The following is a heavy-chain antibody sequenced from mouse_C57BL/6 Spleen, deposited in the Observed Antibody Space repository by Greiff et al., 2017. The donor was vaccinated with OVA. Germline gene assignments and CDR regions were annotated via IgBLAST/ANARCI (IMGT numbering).Heavy chain of an antibody. V-gene: IGHV1-62-2*01. CDR2: FYPGSGSI. CDR3: ARHEDRWLLPYYYAMDY. Sequence: QVQLQQSGAELVKPGASVKLSCKASGYTFTEYTIHWVKQRSGQGLEWIGWFYPGSGSIKYNEKFEDKATLTADKSSSTVYMELSRLTSEDSAVYFCARHEDRWLLPYYYAMDYWGQGTSVTVSS. CDR1: GYTFTEYT. J-gene: IGHJ4*01. D-gene: IGHD2-3*01.